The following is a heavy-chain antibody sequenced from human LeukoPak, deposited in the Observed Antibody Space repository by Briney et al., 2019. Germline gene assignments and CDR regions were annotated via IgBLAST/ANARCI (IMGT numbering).Heavy chain of an antibody. CDR1: GYTFTGYY. CDR2: INPNSGGT. J-gene: IGHJ6*03. V-gene: IGHV1-2*02. D-gene: IGHD1-1*01. CDR3: ARVKKLKYNWNGGSYYMDV. Sequence: GASVKVSCKASGYTFTGYYVHWVRQAPGQGLEWMGWINPNSGGTNYAQKFQGRVTMTRDTSISTAYMELSRLRSDDTAVYYCARVKKLKYNWNGGSYYMDVWGKGTTVTVSS.